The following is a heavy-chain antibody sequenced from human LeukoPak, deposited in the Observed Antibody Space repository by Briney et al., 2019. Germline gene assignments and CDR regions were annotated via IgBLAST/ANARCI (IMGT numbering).Heavy chain of an antibody. CDR2: ISSGSSHI. CDR1: GFTFSSHS. Sequence: GGSLRLSCAASGFTFSSHSMSWVRQSPGKGLEWVSSISSGSSHIYYADSMKGRFAISRDYASDSVFLQMDSLRAEDTSVYYCARDAGWGYYDLWGQGTPVTVSS. CDR3: ARDAGWGYYDL. D-gene: IGHD1-26*01. V-gene: IGHV3-21*01. J-gene: IGHJ4*02.